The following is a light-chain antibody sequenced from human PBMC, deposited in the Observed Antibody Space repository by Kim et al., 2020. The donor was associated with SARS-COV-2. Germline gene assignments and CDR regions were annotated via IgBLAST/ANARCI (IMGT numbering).Light chain of an antibody. J-gene: IGLJ3*02. CDR3: QVWDSSSDHWV. Sequence: APGKTARINCGGNNIGSKNVHWYQQKPGQAPVLVIYYDSDRPSGIPERFSGSNSGNTATLTISRVEAGDEADYYCQVWDSSSDHWVFGGGTQLTVL. CDR2: YDS. V-gene: IGLV3-21*04. CDR1: NIGSKN.